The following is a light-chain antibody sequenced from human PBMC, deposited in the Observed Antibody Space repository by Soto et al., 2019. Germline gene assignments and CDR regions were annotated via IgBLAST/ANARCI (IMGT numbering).Light chain of an antibody. CDR2: EAT. Sequence: QSALTQPASVSGSPGQSITISCTGTSSDADSFNVVSWYQHHVGEAPKLIIHEATKRPSWVSSRFSGSKSGNSASLTISGLQAEDEADYYCISYIPSTTTHWVFGGGTQLTVL. CDR3: ISYIPSTTTHWV. V-gene: IGLV2-14*02. CDR1: SSDADSFNV. J-gene: IGLJ3*02.